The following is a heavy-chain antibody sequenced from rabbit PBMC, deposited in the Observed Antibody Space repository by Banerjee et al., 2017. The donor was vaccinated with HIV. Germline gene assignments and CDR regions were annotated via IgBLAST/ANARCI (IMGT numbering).Heavy chain of an antibody. V-gene: IGHV1S45*01. CDR2: IYAGSNSKT. Sequence: QEQLEESGGDLVQPEGSPTLTCTASGFSFSSSYYMQWVRQAPGKGLEWIACIYAGSNSKTFYASWVNGRFTISRSTSLNTVDLQMTSLTAADTATYFCARSQSGYAGYAYIPWGQGTLVTVS. CDR1: GFSFSSSYY. CDR3: ARSQSGYAGYAYIP. D-gene: IGHD6-1*01. J-gene: IGHJ3*01.